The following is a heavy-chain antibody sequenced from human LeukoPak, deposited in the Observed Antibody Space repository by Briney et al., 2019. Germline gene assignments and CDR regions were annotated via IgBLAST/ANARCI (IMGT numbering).Heavy chain of an antibody. CDR2: IYYSGST. Sequence: PSETLSLTCTVSSGSISSYYWSWIRQPPGKGLEWIGYIYYSGSTNYNPSLKSRVTISVDTSKNQFSLKLSSVTAADTAVYYCARTPSGYDVLDYFDYWGQGTLVTVSS. CDR1: SGSISSYY. V-gene: IGHV4-59*01. CDR3: ARTPSGYDVLDYFDY. J-gene: IGHJ4*02. D-gene: IGHD5-12*01.